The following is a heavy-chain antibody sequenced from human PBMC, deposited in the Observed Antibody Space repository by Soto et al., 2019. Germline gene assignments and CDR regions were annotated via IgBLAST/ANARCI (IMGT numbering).Heavy chain of an antibody. CDR2: ISAYNGNK. CDR3: ARGESRYNWNDGPTMAPVDY. CDR1: GYTFTSYG. J-gene: IGHJ4*02. V-gene: IGHV1-18*01. Sequence: ASVKVSCKASGYTFTSYGISWVRQAPGQGREWMGWISAYNGNKNYAQKFQGRVTMTRDTSTSTVYMELSSLRSEDTAVYYCARGESRYNWNDGPTMAPVDYWGQGTLVTVSS. D-gene: IGHD1-1*01.